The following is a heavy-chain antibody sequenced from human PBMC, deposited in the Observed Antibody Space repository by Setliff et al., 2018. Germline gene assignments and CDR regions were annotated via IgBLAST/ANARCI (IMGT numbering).Heavy chain of an antibody. V-gene: IGHV3-23*01. CDR3: AKVKKQLIRGFGCDY. CDR1: GFTFNNYF. J-gene: IGHJ4*02. D-gene: IGHD3-10*01. Sequence: GGSLRLSCAASGFTFNNYFLIWVRQAPGKGLEWVSSISNSGGEIHYADSVKGRFTISRDNPRSTLYLQMNSLRPEDTAVYYCAKVKKQLIRGFGCDYWGQGTPVTVPQ. CDR2: ISNSGGEI.